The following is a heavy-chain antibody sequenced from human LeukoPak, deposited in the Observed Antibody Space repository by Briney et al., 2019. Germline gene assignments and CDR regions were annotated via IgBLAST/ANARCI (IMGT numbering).Heavy chain of an antibody. J-gene: IGHJ3*02. Sequence: PSETLSLTCTVSGGSISSYYWSWIRQPPGKGLEWIGYIYYSGSTNYNPSLKSRVTISVDKSKNQFSLKLSSVTAADTAVYYCARALYGDYVRLDAFDIWGQGTMVTVSS. D-gene: IGHD4-17*01. CDR1: GGSISSYY. V-gene: IGHV4-59*12. CDR3: ARALYGDYVRLDAFDI. CDR2: IYYSGST.